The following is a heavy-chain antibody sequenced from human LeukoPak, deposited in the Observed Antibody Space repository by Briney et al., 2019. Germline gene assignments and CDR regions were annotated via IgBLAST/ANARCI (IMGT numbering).Heavy chain of an antibody. V-gene: IGHV3-30-3*01. CDR2: ISSDGSNE. CDR3: TRIGYSSSWSGDY. CDR1: GFTFSSFG. J-gene: IGHJ4*02. Sequence: PGGSLRLSCAASGFTFSSFGMHWVRQAPGKGLKWVALISSDGSNEYYADSVKGRFSISRDNSKSTLYLRMNSLRVEDTAIYYCTRIGYSSSWSGDYWGQGTLVTVSS. D-gene: IGHD6-13*01.